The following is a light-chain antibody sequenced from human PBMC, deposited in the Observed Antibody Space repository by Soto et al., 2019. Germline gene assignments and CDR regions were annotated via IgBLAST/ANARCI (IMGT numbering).Light chain of an antibody. Sequence: VLTQPPSVSGAPGQRVTISCTGSSSNIGAGYVVHWYQQLPGTAPKLLIYGNSNRPSGVPDRFSGSKSGTSASLAITGLQAEDEADYYCQSYDSSLSGSVFGGGTKLTVL. V-gene: IGLV1-40*01. J-gene: IGLJ2*01. CDR2: GNS. CDR3: QSYDSSLSGSV. CDR1: SSNIGAGYV.